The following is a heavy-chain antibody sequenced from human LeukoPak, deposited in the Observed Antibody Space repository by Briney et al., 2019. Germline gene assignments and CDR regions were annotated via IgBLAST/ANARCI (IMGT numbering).Heavy chain of an antibody. CDR2: IKYDGDEE. V-gene: IGHV3-7*01. Sequence: GGSLRLSCAASGFTFRDYWMSWMRQAPGKGLEWVANIKYDGDEEYYVDSVKGRFIISRDNAKNSLYLQLNSLRVEDTAVYYCRSGGAAPGAFDDWGQGTLVTVSP. D-gene: IGHD4/OR15-4a*01. J-gene: IGHJ4*02. CDR3: RSGGAAPGAFDD. CDR1: GFTFRDYW.